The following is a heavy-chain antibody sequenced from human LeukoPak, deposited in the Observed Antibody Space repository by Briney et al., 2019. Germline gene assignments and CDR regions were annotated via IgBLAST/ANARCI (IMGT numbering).Heavy chain of an antibody. CDR3: ARRYYYNLGSFPFDF. V-gene: IGHV4-34*01. D-gene: IGHD3-10*01. CDR2: IHNSGTT. CDR1: GGPFSGYF. Sequence: PSETLSLTCAVSGGPFSGYFWSWIRQPPGKGLEWIGEIHNSGTTNYNPSLNNRVTISEDTSKNQIYLNLRSVTAADTAVYYCARRYYYNLGSFPFDFWGQGTLVTVSS. J-gene: IGHJ4*02.